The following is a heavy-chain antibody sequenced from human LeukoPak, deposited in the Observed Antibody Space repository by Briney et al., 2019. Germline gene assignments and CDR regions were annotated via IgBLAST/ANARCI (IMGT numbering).Heavy chain of an antibody. CDR2: INYNGAIT. V-gene: IGHV3-20*04. CDR3: ARDRLGPSFSVSHFDL. J-gene: IGHJ4*02. Sequence: GGSLRLSCAASGFTFVDYGLSWVRRAPGKGLEWLCAINYNGAITDYADSVKGRFTISRDNAKNSLYLRMDSLRAEDTALYYCARDRLGPSFSVSHFDLWGQGTLVTVSS. CDR1: GFTFVDYG. D-gene: IGHD3-3*02.